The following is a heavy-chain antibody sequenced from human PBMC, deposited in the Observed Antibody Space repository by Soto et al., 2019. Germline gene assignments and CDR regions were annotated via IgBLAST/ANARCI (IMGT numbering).Heavy chain of an antibody. CDR2: ISSSGSTI. V-gene: IGHV3-48*03. CDR3: AKDLTTAGGGMDV. CDR1: GFTFSSYE. Sequence: GGSLRLSCAASGFTFSSYEMNWVRQAPGKGLEWVSYISSSGSTIYYADSVKGRFTISRDNSKNTLYLQMNSLRAEDTAVYYCAKDLTTAGGGMDVWGQGTTVTVSS. J-gene: IGHJ6*02. D-gene: IGHD2-8*02.